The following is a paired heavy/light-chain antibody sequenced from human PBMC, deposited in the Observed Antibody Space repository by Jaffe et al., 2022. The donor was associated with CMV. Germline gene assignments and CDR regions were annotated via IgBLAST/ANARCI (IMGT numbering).Light chain of an antibody. CDR1: QGIGTY. CDR2: GAS. V-gene: IGKV1-39*01. Sequence: DIQMTQSPSSLSASVGDRVTITCRASQGIGTYLHWYQHKPGKAPQLLIYGASTLQRGVPSRFSGSGSGTDFTLTISSLQPEDFATYYCQQSYTNPVTFGGGTKVEIK. J-gene: IGKJ4*01. CDR3: QQSYTNPVT.
Heavy chain of an antibody. CDR3: AKGVAVAGTGDY. CDR1: GFAFSNFA. J-gene: IGHJ4*02. CDR2: MSGSGGII. Sequence: EVQLLESGGGLVQPGGSLRLSCAASGFAFSNFAMSWVRQAPGKGLEWVSSMSGSGGIIDYADSVKGRFTISRDNSKNTVYLQMNSLRVEDTAVYHCAKGVAVAGTGDYWGQGTRVTVSS. D-gene: IGHD6-19*01. V-gene: IGHV3-23*01.